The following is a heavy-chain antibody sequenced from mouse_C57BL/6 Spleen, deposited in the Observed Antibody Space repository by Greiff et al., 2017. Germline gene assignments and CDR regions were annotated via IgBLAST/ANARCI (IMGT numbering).Heavy chain of an antibody. CDR3: ATYEYFDV. Sequence: VQLQQSGPELVKPGASVKISCKASGYAFSSSWMNWVKQRPGKGLEWIGRIYPGDGDTNYNGKFKGKATLTADKSSSTAYMQLSRLTSEDSAVYFCATYEYFDVWGTGTTVTVSS. D-gene: IGHD1-1*01. CDR2: IYPGDGDT. J-gene: IGHJ1*03. V-gene: IGHV1-82*01. CDR1: GYAFSSSW.